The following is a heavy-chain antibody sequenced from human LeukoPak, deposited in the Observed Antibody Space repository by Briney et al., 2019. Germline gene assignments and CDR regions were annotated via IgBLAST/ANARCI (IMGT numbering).Heavy chain of an antibody. V-gene: IGHV1-46*01. J-gene: IGHJ6*03. CDR3: ARVIRESGYYANYYYYYYMDV. Sequence: ASVKVSCKASGYTFTSYDINWVRQAPGQGLEWMGIINPSGGSTSYAQKFQGRVTMTRDMSTSTVYMELSSLRSEDTAVYYCARVIRESGYYANYYYYYYMDVWGEGTTVTVPS. CDR2: INPSGGST. D-gene: IGHD3-22*01. CDR1: GYTFTSYD.